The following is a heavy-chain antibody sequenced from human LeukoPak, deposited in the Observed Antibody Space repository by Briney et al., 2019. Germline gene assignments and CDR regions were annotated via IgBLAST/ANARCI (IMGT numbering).Heavy chain of an antibody. V-gene: IGHV1-46*01. CDR2: INPSRGNT. D-gene: IGHD3-22*01. CDR3: ARGGHVRVYDSSAYYGHE. J-gene: IGHJ4*02. CDR1: GYTFTSYY. Sequence: ASVKVSCKASGYTFTSYYMYWVRQAPGQGLEWMGIINPSRGNTNYAQRFQGRVTMTRDMSTSPVYMELSSVSSEDTAVYYCARGGHVRVYDSSAYYGHEWGQGTLVTVSS.